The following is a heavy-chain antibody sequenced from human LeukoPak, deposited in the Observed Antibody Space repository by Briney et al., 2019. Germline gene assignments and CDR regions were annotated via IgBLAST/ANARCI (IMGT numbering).Heavy chain of an antibody. J-gene: IGHJ4*02. CDR2: INTNTGNP. CDR1: GYTFTGYY. D-gene: IGHD1-26*01. Sequence: ASVKVSCKASGYTFTGYYLHWVRQAPGQGLEWMGWINTNTGNPTYAQDYTGRFVFSLDTSVSTTYLQISRLKAEDTAVYYCASGPSYSGSNEYFDSWGQGTLVTVSS. CDR3: ASGPSYSGSNEYFDS. V-gene: IGHV7-4-1*02.